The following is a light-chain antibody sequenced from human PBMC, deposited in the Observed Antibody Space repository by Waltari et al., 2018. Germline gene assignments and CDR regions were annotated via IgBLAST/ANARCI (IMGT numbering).Light chain of an antibody. V-gene: IGKV1-27*01. J-gene: IGKJ1*01. CDR1: QGIDNF. Sequence: QMSQSPSSLSESVGDSVTITCRASQGIDNFLAWYQQKPGKVPRLLIHGAFTLQSGAPSRFSGSMSGTDFTLTITSLQPDDVATDDCQRYDSVPRTFGQGTKVEI. CDR3: QRYDSVPRT. CDR2: GAF.